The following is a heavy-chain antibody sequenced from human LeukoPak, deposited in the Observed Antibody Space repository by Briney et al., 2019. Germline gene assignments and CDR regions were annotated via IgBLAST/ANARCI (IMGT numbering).Heavy chain of an antibody. Sequence: SETLSLTCTVSGGSISSGDYYWSWIRQPPGKGPEWIGYIYYSGSTYYNPSLKSRVTISVDTSKNQFSLKLSSVTDADTAVYYCARGGRFLEWPTPYYFDYWGQGTLVIVSS. V-gene: IGHV4-30-4*01. J-gene: IGHJ4*02. D-gene: IGHD3-3*01. CDR1: GGSISSGDYY. CDR3: ARGGRFLEWPTPYYFDY. CDR2: IYYSGST.